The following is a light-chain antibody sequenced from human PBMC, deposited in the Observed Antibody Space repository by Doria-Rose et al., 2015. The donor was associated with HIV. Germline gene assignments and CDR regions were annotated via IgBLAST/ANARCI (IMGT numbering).Light chain of an antibody. CDR3: HQYGTSWT. J-gene: IGKJ1*01. CDR1: QSFSSTY. CDR2: DGS. Sequence: DIVMTQSSGTLSLSPGERATLSCRASQSFSSTYVAWYQQKPGQAPSLLIYDGSTRATGIPDRFSASGSGTDFTLTINRLEPEDFALYYCHQYGTSWTFGQGTKVEI. V-gene: IGKV3-20*01.